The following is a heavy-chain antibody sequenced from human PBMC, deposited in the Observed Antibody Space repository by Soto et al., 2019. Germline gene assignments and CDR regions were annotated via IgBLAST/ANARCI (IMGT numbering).Heavy chain of an antibody. J-gene: IGHJ4*02. CDR2: IYYSGST. D-gene: IGHD6-13*01. V-gene: IGHV4-31*03. CDR1: GGSISSGGYY. CDR3: ARGIPSIAASGIPWMHDY. Sequence: QVQLQESGPGLVKPSQTLSLTCTVSGGSISSGGYYWSWIRQHPGKGLEWIGYIYYSGSTYYNPSRKSRVTISVDTSKNQCSLKLSSVTAADTAVYYCARGIPSIAASGIPWMHDYWGQGTLVTVSS.